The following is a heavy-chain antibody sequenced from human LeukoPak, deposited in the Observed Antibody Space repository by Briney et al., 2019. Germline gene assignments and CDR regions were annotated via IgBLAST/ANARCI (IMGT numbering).Heavy chain of an antibody. CDR1: GGSFSGYY. CDR2: INHSGST. V-gene: IGHV4-34*01. J-gene: IGHJ4*02. D-gene: IGHD4-17*01. CDR3: ARADYGGWYYFDY. Sequence: SETLSLTCAVYGGSFSGYYWSWIRQPPGKGLEWIGEINHSGSTNYNPSLKSRVTISVDTSKNQFSLKLSSVTAADTAVYYCARADYGGWYYFDYWGQGTLVTVSS.